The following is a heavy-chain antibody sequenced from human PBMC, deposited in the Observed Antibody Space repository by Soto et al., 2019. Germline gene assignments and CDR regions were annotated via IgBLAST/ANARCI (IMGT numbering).Heavy chain of an antibody. D-gene: IGHD3-16*01. V-gene: IGHV4-31*03. Sequence: QVQLQESAPGLVKPSQTLSLTCTVSGGSISSGNYYWSWIRQHPGKGLEWIGYIYYSGSTYYNPFLKGRVTSSVDTSKMSLSLKLSSVNDADTAVYSCARTLGVSSLGYWGQGTLVSVSS. CDR1: GGSISSGNYY. CDR3: ARTLGVSSLGY. J-gene: IGHJ4*02. CDR2: IYYSGST.